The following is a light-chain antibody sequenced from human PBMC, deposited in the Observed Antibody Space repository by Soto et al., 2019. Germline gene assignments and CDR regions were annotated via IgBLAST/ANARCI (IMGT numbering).Light chain of an antibody. Sequence: QSVLTQPASVSGSPGQSITISCTGTSSDIGNYNYVSWYQQHPGKAPKLMISEVSNRPSGVSNRFSGSKSGNTASLTISGLQPEDQADYYCSSYTSTPSYVFGRGTKVTV. CDR1: SSDIGNYNY. CDR2: EVS. J-gene: IGLJ1*01. CDR3: SSYTSTPSYV. V-gene: IGLV2-14*01.